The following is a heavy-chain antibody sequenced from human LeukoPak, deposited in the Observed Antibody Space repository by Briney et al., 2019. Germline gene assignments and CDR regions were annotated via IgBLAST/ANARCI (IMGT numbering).Heavy chain of an antibody. Sequence: ASVKVSCKTSGNTFTSRAMNWVRQAPGQGLEWMGWINTNTRNPTYAQGFSGRFVFSLDTSVSTVYLQISSLKAEDTAVYYCARGGYPYLSTWYSDYWGQGTLVTVSS. D-gene: IGHD2-15*01. CDR3: ARGGYPYLSTWYSDY. CDR2: INTNTRNP. V-gene: IGHV7-4-1*02. CDR1: GNTFTSRA. J-gene: IGHJ4*02.